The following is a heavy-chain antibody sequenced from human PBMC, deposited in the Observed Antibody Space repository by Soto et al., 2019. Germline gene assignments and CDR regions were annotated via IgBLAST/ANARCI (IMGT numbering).Heavy chain of an antibody. V-gene: IGHV1-69*06. Sequence: QVRLEQSGAEVKKPGSSVKISCKASGGTLSDHGVSWLRQALGQGLEWVGGTIPVFNTAKYAPKFQGRVSIVADKTTNIAFMSLASLRSENTAFYYCARGVYGSGHYYPLPSAFNIWGQGTQVIVSS. CDR2: TIPVFNTA. D-gene: IGHD3-10*01. CDR3: ARGVYGSGHYYPLPSAFNI. CDR1: GGTLSDHG. J-gene: IGHJ3*02.